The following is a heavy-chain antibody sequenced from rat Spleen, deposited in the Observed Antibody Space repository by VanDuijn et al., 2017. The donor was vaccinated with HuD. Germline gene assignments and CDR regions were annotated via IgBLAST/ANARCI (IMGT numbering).Heavy chain of an antibody. J-gene: IGHJ2*01. CDR2: ISYDGSST. CDR3: PRGNYYSRYIPHFDY. V-gene: IGHV5-7*01. CDR1: GFTFSDYN. D-gene: IGHD1-2*01. Sequence: EVQLVESGGGLVQPGGSLRLSCAASGFTFSDYNMAWVRQAPTKGLEWVATISYDGSSTYYRDSVKGRFTISRDSAKSTLYLQMDRLRSEDTATYYCPRGNYYSRYIPHFDYWGQGVMVTVSS.